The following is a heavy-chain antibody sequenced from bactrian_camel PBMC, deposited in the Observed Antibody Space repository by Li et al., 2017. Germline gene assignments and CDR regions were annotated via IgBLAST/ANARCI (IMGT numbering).Heavy chain of an antibody. CDR1: GGRYSRFC. CDR3: AVDLFALRCPSFSDGGHTYDFAY. J-gene: IGHJ6*01. D-gene: IGHD7*01. Sequence: VQLVESGGGSVEAGGSLKLSCVVSGGRYSRFCMGWFRQQPSGQTRVEVAAIGSDGSTSYADSVKGRFTISKGAADYTIHLQMDSLKAEDTATYYCAVDLFALRCPSFSDGGHTYDFAYWGRGTQVTVS. V-gene: IGHV3S53*01. CDR2: IGSDGST.